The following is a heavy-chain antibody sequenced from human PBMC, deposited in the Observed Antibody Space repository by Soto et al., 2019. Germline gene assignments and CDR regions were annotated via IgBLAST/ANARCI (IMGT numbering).Heavy chain of an antibody. CDR3: ATGYYDILTGYYINYYYMDV. Sequence: ASVKVSCKASGYTFTSYYMHWVRQAPGQGLEWMGIINPSGGSTSYAQKFQGRVTMTRDTSTSTVYMELSSLRSEDTAVYYCATGYYDILTGYYINYYYMDVWGKGTTVTVSS. J-gene: IGHJ6*03. V-gene: IGHV1-46*03. CDR1: GYTFTSYY. D-gene: IGHD3-9*01. CDR2: INPSGGST.